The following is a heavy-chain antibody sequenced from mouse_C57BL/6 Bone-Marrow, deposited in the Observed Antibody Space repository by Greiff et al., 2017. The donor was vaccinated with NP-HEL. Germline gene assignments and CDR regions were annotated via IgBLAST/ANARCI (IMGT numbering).Heavy chain of an antibody. CDR3: ARRGPYYCGSSSFAY. CDR2: IYPGGGYT. Sequence: VQGVESGAELVRPGTSVKMSCKASGYTFTNYWIGWAKQRPGHGLEWIGDIYPGGGYTNYNEKFKGKATLTADKSSSTANMQFSSLTSEDSAIYYCARRGPYYCGSSSFAYWGQGTLVTVSA. D-gene: IGHD1-1*01. V-gene: IGHV1-63*01. CDR1: GYTFTNYW. J-gene: IGHJ3*01.